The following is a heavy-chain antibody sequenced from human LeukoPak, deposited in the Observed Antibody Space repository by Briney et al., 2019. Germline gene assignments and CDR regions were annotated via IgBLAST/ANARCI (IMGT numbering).Heavy chain of an antibody. CDR2: ISGSGGST. D-gene: IGHD2/OR15-2a*01. CDR1: GFTFSTYA. V-gene: IGHV3-23*01. Sequence: PGGSLRLSCAASGFTFSTYAIHWVRQAPGKGLEWVSAISGSGGSTYYADSVKGRFTISRDNSRNTLYLQMNSLRAEDTAVYYCAKGPLLWNWGQGTLVTVSS. CDR3: AKGPLLWN. J-gene: IGHJ4*02.